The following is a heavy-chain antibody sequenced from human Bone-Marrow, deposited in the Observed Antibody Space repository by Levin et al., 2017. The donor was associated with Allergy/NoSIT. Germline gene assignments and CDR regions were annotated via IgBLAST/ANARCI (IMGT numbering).Heavy chain of an antibody. Sequence: PGESLKISCAVSGFSVSSNSMSWVRHTPGKGLEWVSTKDIIGTTYYADSVRGRFTIARDTSKNMVYLQMNNLRPEDTAIYYCAKSPATRNWYFDLWGRGTLVTVSS. D-gene: IGHD1-1*01. V-gene: IGHV3-53*01. CDR1: GFSVSSNS. J-gene: IGHJ2*01. CDR3: AKSPATRNWYFDL. CDR2: KDIIGTT.